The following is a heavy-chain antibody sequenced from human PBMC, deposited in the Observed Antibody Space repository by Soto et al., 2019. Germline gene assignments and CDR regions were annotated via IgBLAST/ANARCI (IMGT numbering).Heavy chain of an antibody. CDR2: IYYSGST. CDR3: ASAPTRDYDYVWGSYRTNAFDI. Sequence: SETLSLTCTVSGGSISSGGYYWSWIRQHPGKGLEWIGYIYYSGSTYYNPSLKSRVTISVDTSKNQFSLKLSSVTAADTAVYYCASAPTRDYDYVWGSYRTNAFDIWGQGTMVTVSS. V-gene: IGHV4-31*03. CDR1: GGSISSGGYY. J-gene: IGHJ3*02. D-gene: IGHD3-16*02.